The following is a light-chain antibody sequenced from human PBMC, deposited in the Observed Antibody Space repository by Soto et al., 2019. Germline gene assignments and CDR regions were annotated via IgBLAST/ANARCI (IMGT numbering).Light chain of an antibody. CDR3: QQYNNWPPLT. Sequence: EIVMTQSPATLSVSPGERATLSCRARQSITSDLAGYQQKPGQAPRLLNYGASTRATGVPARFSGSGSGTEFTLTISSLQSEDFAVYYCQQYNNWPPLTFGGGTKVEIK. J-gene: IGKJ4*01. V-gene: IGKV3-15*01. CDR2: GAS. CDR1: QSITSD.